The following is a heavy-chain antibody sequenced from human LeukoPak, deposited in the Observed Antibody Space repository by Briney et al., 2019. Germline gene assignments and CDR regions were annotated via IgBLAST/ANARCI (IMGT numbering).Heavy chain of an antibody. CDR3: PRGVRSSPFDY. V-gene: IGHV4-34*01. D-gene: IGHD6-13*01. J-gene: IGHJ4*02. Sequence: SETLSLTCAVYGGSFSGYYWSWIRQPPGKGLEWIGEINHSGSTNYNPSLKSRVTISVDTSKNQFSLKLSSVTAADTAVYYCPRGVRSSPFDYWGQGTLVTVSS. CDR2: INHSGST. CDR1: GGSFSGYY.